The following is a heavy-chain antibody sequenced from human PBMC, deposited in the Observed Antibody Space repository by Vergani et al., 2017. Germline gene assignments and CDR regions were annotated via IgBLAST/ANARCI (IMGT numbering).Heavy chain of an antibody. CDR3: ARRLVGNYQTGNWFDP. J-gene: IGHJ5*02. V-gene: IGHV4-59*01. CDR2: IYYSGST. Sequence: QVQLQESGPGLVKPSETLSLTCTVSGGSISTYYWSWIRQPPGRGLEWIGDIYYSGSTNYNPSLKSRVTISVDTSKNQFSLKLSSVTAADTAVYYCARRLVGNYQTGNWFDPWGQGTLVTVSS. CDR1: GGSISTYY. D-gene: IGHD4-11*01.